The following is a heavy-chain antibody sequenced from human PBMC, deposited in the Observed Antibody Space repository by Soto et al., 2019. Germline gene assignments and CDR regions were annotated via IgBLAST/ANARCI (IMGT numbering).Heavy chain of an antibody. CDR2: ISGSGGST. CDR1: GFTFSTYP. Sequence: EVQLLESGGGLVQVGESLRLSCPASGFTFSTYPMRLVRQVPGKGLEWVSSISGSGGSTYYADSVRGWFTISRDNSKNTLYLNMTSLRAEDTGGYYCAKNNLFGSGTKDYWGQGTLVTVSS. D-gene: IGHD3-10*01. CDR3: AKNNLFGSGTKDY. J-gene: IGHJ4*02. V-gene: IGHV3-23*01.